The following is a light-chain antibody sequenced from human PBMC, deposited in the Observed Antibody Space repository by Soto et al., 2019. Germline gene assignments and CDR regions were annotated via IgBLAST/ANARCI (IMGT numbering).Light chain of an antibody. V-gene: IGKV3-11*02. CDR2: DAS. Sequence: EIVLTQSPATLSLSPGDKATLSCRASPSVSSYLAWYQQKPGQAPRLLMYDASIRAAGTPARFSGTGSERDFTLTITGLEAEDFAVYYCQRRSNWPWTFGQGTKVEIK. CDR3: QRRSNWPWT. J-gene: IGKJ1*01. CDR1: PSVSSY.